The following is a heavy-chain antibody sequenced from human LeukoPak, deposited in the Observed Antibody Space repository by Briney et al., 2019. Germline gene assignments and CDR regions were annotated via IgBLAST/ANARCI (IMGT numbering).Heavy chain of an antibody. V-gene: IGHV4-39*07. CDR3: ARAVTMIRGVYGQNWFDP. J-gene: IGHJ5*02. D-gene: IGHD3-10*01. Sequence: PSETLSLTCTVSGGSISSSSYYWGWIRQPPGKGLEWIGNIYYSGSTYYNPSLKSRVTISLDKSKNQFSLKLSSVTAADTAVYYCARAVTMIRGVYGQNWFDPWGQGALVTVSS. CDR2: IYYSGST. CDR1: GGSISSSSYY.